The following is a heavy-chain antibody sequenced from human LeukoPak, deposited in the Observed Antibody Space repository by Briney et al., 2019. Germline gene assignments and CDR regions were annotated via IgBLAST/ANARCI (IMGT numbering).Heavy chain of an antibody. J-gene: IGHJ4*02. CDR2: IYYSGST. Sequence: SSETLSLTCTVSGGSISSYYWSWIRQPPGKGLEWIGYIYYSGSTNYNPSLKSRVTISVDTSKNQFSLKLSSVTAADTAVYYCAGLPFPPYYFDYWGQGTLVTVSS. V-gene: IGHV4-59*08. CDR1: GGSISSYY. CDR3: AGLPFPPYYFDY.